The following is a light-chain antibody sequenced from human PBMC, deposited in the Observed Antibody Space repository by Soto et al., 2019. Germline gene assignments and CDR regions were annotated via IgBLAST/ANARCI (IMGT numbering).Light chain of an antibody. CDR1: QSFISK. CDR2: DTY. J-gene: IGKJ5*01. Sequence: EIVLTQSPASLSVSPGERATLSCRASQSFISKVACYQHKPGQAPSLVIYDTYIRATGIPARFSGSGSGTEFTLTISSLQSEDFAVYYCQQYNNWPPITFGQGTRLEIK. V-gene: IGKV3-15*01. CDR3: QQYNNWPPIT.